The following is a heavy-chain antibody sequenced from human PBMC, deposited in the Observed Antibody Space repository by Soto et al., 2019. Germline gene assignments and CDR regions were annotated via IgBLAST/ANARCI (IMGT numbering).Heavy chain of an antibody. CDR1: GYTFPGAY. J-gene: IGHJ5*02. D-gene: IGHD5-18*01. CDR3: ARALDTAMDLKFDP. Sequence: DSVKISCKASGYTFPGAYMHWVRQAPGQGLEWMGWINPNSGGTNYAQKLQGRVTMTRDTSISTAYMELSRLRSDDTAVYYCARALDTAMDLKFDPWGQGTLVTVSS. V-gene: IGHV1-2*02. CDR2: INPNSGGT.